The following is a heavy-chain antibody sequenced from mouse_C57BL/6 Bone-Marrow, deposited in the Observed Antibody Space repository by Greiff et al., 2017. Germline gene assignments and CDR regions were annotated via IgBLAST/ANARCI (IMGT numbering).Heavy chain of an antibody. Sequence: EVHLVESGGGLVKPGGSLKLSCAASGFTFSSYAMSWVRQTPDKRLEWVATISDGGSYTYYPDNVKGRFTISRDNAKNNLYLQMSHLKSEDTAMYYCAREVSYYSYYYAMDYWGQGTSVTVSS. CDR3: AREVSYYSYYYAMDY. CDR1: GFTFSSYA. CDR2: ISDGGSYT. D-gene: IGHD2-12*01. V-gene: IGHV5-4*01. J-gene: IGHJ4*01.